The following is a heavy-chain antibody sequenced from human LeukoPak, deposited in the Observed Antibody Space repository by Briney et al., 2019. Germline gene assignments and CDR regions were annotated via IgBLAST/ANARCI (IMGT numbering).Heavy chain of an antibody. CDR2: IYTSGST. J-gene: IGHJ5*02. CDR3: ARASGLMVPSPFDP. D-gene: IGHD2-8*01. CDR1: GGSISSGSYY. Sequence: SQTLSLTCTVSGGSISSGSYYWSWIRQPAGKGLEWIGRIYTSGSTNYNPSLKSRVTISVDASKNQFSLKLTSVTAADTAVYYCARASGLMVPSPFDPWGQGTLVTVSS. V-gene: IGHV4-61*02.